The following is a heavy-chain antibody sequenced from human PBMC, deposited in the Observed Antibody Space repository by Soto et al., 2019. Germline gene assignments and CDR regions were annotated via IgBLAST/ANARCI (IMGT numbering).Heavy chain of an antibody. J-gene: IGHJ4*02. D-gene: IGHD6-13*01. Sequence: QVQLVQSGAEVKKPGASVKVSCKVSGYTFTSYGISWVRQAPGQGLEWMGWISGYNGDTNYAQQFQGRVTLTTDSSSSTAFMELRSLRSDDTAVYYCARAPQTVAGAGIWYWGQGTLVTVSS. CDR1: GYTFTSYG. V-gene: IGHV1-18*04. CDR2: ISGYNGDT. CDR3: ARAPQTVAGAGIWY.